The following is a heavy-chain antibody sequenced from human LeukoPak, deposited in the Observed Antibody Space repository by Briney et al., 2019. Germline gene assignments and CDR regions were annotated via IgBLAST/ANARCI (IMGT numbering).Heavy chain of an antibody. CDR1: GFTFSTYA. CDR3: AKGHYDILTGYEPWYFDY. J-gene: IGHJ4*02. V-gene: IGHV3-30*14. D-gene: IGHD3-9*01. Sequence: GGSLRLSCAASGFTFSTYAMHWVRQAPGKGLEWVALISYDGSDRYYADSVKGRFTISRDNSKNTLYLQMNTLRAEDTAVYYCAKGHYDILTGYEPWYFDYWGQGTLVTVSS. CDR2: ISYDGSDR.